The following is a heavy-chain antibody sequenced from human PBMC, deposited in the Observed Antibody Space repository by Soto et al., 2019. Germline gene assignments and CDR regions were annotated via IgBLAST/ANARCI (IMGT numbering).Heavy chain of an antibody. J-gene: IGHJ6*03. V-gene: IGHV4-39*01. Sequence: SETLSLTCTVSGGSISSSSYYWGWIRQPPGKGLEWIGSIYYSGSTYYNPSLKRRVTISVDTSKNQFSLKLSSVTAADTAVYYCWGHWATITPPIYYYYYMDVWGKGTTVTV. D-gene: IGHD5-12*01. CDR3: WGHWATITPPIYYYYYMDV. CDR2: IYYSGST. CDR1: GGSISSSSYY.